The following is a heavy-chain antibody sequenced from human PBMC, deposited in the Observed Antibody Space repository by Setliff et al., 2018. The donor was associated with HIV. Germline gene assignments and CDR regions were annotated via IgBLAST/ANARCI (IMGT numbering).Heavy chain of an antibody. CDR1: GFNFKTYG. CDR2: IGSSNHGI. CDR3: ARPFDQ. Sequence: GGSLRLSCAASGFNFKTYGMTWVRQAPGKGLDWVAHIGSSNHGIHYTASVQGRFTVSRDNAKNSLYLQMNSLRVEDTAVYYCARPFDQWGQGALVTVSS. J-gene: IGHJ4*02. V-gene: IGHV3-48*04.